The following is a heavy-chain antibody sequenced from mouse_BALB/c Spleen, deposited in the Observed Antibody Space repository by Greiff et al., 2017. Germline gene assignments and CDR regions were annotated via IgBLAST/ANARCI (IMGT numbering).Heavy chain of an antibody. CDR2: IYPGDGDT. CDR3: ARNRYDDLYAMDY. V-gene: IGHV1-80*01. Sequence: QVQLQQSGAELVRPGSSVKISCKASGYAFSSYWMNWVKQRPGQGLEWIGQIYPGDGDTNYNGKFKGKATLTADKSSSTAYMQLSSLTSEDSAVYFCARNRYDDLYAMDYWGQGTSVTVSS. D-gene: IGHD2-14*01. CDR1: GYAFSSYW. J-gene: IGHJ4*01.